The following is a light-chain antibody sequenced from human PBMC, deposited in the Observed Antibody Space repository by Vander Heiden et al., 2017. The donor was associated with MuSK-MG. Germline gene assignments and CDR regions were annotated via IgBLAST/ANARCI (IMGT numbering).Light chain of an antibody. CDR1: QGISTY. Sequence: DIQMTQFPSLLSASVGDTVTITCRASQGISTYLAWFQQKPGKAPKSLIYAASSLQSGVPSRFSGVGSGTDFTLTISSLQPEDFATYYCQQENIYPLTFGGGTKVEIK. CDR2: AAS. V-gene: IGKV1-16*01. J-gene: IGKJ4*01. CDR3: QQENIYPLT.